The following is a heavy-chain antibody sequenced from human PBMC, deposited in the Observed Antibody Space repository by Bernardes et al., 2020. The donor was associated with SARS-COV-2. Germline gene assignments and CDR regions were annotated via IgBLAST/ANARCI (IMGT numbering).Heavy chain of an antibody. J-gene: IGHJ4*02. D-gene: IGHD6-13*01. CDR3: VRGSSWVFDY. Sequence: GAPRPSPAASGFTFNTICTSWVRPTPGKGLEWVAIILGDGSEAHNVDSAKGRFTISRDNAKNSLYLEMNSLRAEDTAVYYCVRGSSWVFDYWGQGTLVTVSS. V-gene: IGHV3-7*01. CDR1: GFTFNTIC. CDR2: ILGDGSEA.